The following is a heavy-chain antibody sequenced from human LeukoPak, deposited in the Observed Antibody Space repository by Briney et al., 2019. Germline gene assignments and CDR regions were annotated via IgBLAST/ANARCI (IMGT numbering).Heavy chain of an antibody. CDR3: ATVPYYYGSGSFDY. Sequence: ASVKVSCKVSGYTLTELSMHWVRQAPGKGLEWMGGFDPEDGETIYAQKFQGRVTMTEDTSTDTAYMELSSLRSEDTAVYYCATVPYYYGSGSFDYWGQGTLVTVFS. J-gene: IGHJ4*02. CDR1: GYTLTELS. CDR2: FDPEDGET. D-gene: IGHD3-10*01. V-gene: IGHV1-24*01.